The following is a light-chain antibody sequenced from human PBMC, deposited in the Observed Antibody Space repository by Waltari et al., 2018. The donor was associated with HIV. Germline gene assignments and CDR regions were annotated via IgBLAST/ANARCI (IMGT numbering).Light chain of an antibody. CDR3: AAWDDSLGGWV. CDR1: SSNIGSND. V-gene: IGLV1-47*01. J-gene: IGLJ3*02. Sequence: QSVLTQPPSASGTPGQRVNISCSESSSNIGSNDLYWYQQLPGTAPKLLIYRTNQRPAGVPRRFSGSKSGTGASLAISGLRSKYEADYYCAAWDDSLGGWVFGGGTKLTVL. CDR2: RTN.